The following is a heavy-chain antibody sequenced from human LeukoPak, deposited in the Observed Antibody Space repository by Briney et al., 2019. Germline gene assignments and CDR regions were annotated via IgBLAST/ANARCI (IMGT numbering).Heavy chain of an antibody. J-gene: IGHJ4*02. D-gene: IGHD2-15*01. CDR2: VSYSGSP. CDR3: ARRFGSGDYFDY. CDR1: GGSLTTYY. Sequence: SETLSLTCAVSGGSLTTYYWSWIRQPPWKRLEWIGYVSYSGSPNYSPSLKSRVTISGDTSKNQFSLKLSSVTAADTAVYYCARRFGSGDYFDYWGQGTLVTVSS. V-gene: IGHV4-59*01.